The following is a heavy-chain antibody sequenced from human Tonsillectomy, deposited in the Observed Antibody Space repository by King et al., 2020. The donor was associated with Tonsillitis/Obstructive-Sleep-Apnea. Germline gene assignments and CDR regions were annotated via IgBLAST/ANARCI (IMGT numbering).Heavy chain of an antibody. CDR3: AHRQRAGYCTSDSCYSVGYFDY. CDR2: IYWDDDK. Sequence: TLKESGPTLVKPPQTLTLTCTFSGFSLTTSGVGVGWIRQPPGKALEWLALIYWDDDKRYRPSLRSRLTITKDTSKNQVVLTMTNMDPVDTATDYCAHRQRAGYCTSDSCYSVGYFDYWGLGTLVTVSS. CDR1: GFSLTTSGVG. J-gene: IGHJ4*02. D-gene: IGHD2-2*01. V-gene: IGHV2-5*02.